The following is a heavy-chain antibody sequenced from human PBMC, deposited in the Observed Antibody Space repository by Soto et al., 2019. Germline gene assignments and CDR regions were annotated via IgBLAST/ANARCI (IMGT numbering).Heavy chain of an antibody. J-gene: IGHJ4*02. D-gene: IGHD2-21*02. CDR2: IYYSGST. CDR3: ARSPVVTAMYFDY. CDR1: GASVSSSGYY. V-gene: IGHV4-31*03. Sequence: SETLSLTCIVSGASVSSSGYYWSWIRQHPGKGLEWIGYIYYSGSTYYNPSLKSRVTISVDTSKNQFSLKLSSVTAADTAVYYCARSPVVTAMYFDYWGQGTLVTVSS.